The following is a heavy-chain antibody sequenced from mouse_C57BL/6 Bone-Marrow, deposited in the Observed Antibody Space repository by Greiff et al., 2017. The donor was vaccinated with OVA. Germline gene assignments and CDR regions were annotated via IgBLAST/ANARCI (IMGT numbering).Heavy chain of an antibody. D-gene: IGHD2-10*02. CDR3: TTFVCLRRGFAY. Sequence: EVQLQQSGAELVRPGASVKLSCTASGFNIKDDYMHWVKQRPEQGLEWIGWIDPENGDTEYASKFQGKATITADTSSNTAYLQLSSLTSEDTAVYYCTTFVCLRRGFAYWGQGTLVTVSA. CDR2: IDPENGDT. V-gene: IGHV14-4*01. J-gene: IGHJ3*01. CDR1: GFNIKDDY.